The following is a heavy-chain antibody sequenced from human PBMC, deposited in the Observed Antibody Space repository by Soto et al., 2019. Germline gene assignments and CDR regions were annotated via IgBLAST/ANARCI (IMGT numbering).Heavy chain of an antibody. CDR2: MYHNGQTA. CDR3: ARTVSGGFDY. Sequence: SETLSLTCAVSGGSISSGGYSWSWIRQPPGKGLEWIGYMYHNGQTANYNPSLVGRVSVSVDTSKSQLSLNLNSVTAADTAVYYCARTVSGGFDYWGQGILVTVSS. CDR1: GGSISSGGYS. V-gene: IGHV4-30-2*02. D-gene: IGHD1-1*01. J-gene: IGHJ4*01.